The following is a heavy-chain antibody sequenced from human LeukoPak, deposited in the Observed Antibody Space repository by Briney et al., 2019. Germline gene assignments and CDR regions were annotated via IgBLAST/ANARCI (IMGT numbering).Heavy chain of an antibody. CDR1: GFTFSSSG. Sequence: PGGSLRLSCEASGFTFSSSGMHWVRQAPGKGLEWVSAISGSGGSTYYADSVKGRFTISRDNSKNTLYLQMNSLRAEDTAVYYCAKNSGYSSGWYGGYWGQGTLVTVSS. CDR3: AKNSGYSSGWYGGY. CDR2: ISGSGGST. D-gene: IGHD6-19*01. V-gene: IGHV3-23*01. J-gene: IGHJ4*02.